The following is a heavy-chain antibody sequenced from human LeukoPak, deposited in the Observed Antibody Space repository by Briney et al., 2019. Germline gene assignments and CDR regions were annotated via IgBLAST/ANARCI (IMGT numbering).Heavy chain of an antibody. CDR3: ARLNIAAAGSYWYFDL. D-gene: IGHD6-13*01. V-gene: IGHV4-34*01. J-gene: IGHJ2*01. CDR1: GGSFSGYY. Sequence: MASETLSLTCAVYGGSFSGYYWSWIRQPPGKGLEWIGEINHSGSTNYNPSLKSRVTISVDTSKNQFSLKLSSVTAADTAVYYCARLNIAAAGSYWYFDLWGRGTLVTVSS. CDR2: INHSGST.